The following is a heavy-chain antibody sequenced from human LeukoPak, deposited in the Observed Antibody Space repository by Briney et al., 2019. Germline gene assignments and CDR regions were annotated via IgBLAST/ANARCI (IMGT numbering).Heavy chain of an antibody. CDR1: GGSISTYC. D-gene: IGHD6-13*01. J-gene: IGHJ4*02. CDR2: IDYSGAT. Sequence: PSETLSLTCTVSGGSISTYCWSWIRQPPGKGLEWIGYIDYSGATNYNPSLQSRVTISVDTSKNQFSLKLSSVTAADTAVYYCARHAAAYFFDYWGQGTLVTVSS. CDR3: ARHAAAYFFDY. V-gene: IGHV4-59*08.